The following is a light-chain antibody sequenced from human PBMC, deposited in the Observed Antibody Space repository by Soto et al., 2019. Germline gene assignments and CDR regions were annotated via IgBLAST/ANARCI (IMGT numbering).Light chain of an antibody. CDR2: CAS. Sequence: DTVLTQSPYSLAVSMGARATINCKSSQSVFYGSNNKHYFAWYQQKPGQPPKLLICCASPRDSGVPDRFSGSGSGTAFPLTISSLQAEDVAVYYCQQYYSTPLTFGGGTKVDIK. CDR1: QSVFYGSNNKHY. CDR3: QQYYSTPLT. V-gene: IGKV4-1*01. J-gene: IGKJ4*01.